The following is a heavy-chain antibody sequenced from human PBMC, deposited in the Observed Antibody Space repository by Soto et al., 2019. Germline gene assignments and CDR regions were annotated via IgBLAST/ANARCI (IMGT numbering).Heavy chain of an antibody. CDR2: VKSKVDGETI. CDR1: GFTFNGAW. V-gene: IGHV3-15*07. CDR3: AADLPDWGAYAFDY. J-gene: IGHJ4*02. D-gene: IGHD3-16*01. Sequence: EVQLVESGGGLVEPGGSLRLSCAASGFTFNGAWMNWVRQGPGKGLEWVGRVKSKVDGETIDYAAPVKGRFTISRDDSRYTVYLQMNSLSTEDTAMYYCAADLPDWGAYAFDYWGQGALVTVSS.